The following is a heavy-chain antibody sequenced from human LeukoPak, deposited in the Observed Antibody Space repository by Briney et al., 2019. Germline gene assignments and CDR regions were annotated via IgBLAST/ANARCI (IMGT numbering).Heavy chain of an antibody. CDR3: ARDMEGYSYGYEPDWFDP. V-gene: IGHV4-4*07. Sequence: PSETLSLTCTVSGGSISSYYWSWIRQPAGKGLEWIGRIYTSGSTNYNPSLKSRVTMSVDTSKNQFSLKLSSVTAADTAVYYCARDMEGYSYGYEPDWFDPWGQGTLVTVSS. CDR1: GGSISSYY. CDR2: IYTSGST. D-gene: IGHD5-18*01. J-gene: IGHJ5*02.